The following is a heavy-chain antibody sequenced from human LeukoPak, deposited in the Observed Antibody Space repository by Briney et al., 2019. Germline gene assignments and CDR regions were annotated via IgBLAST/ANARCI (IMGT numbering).Heavy chain of an antibody. D-gene: IGHD6-19*01. CDR1: GFTFSSYS. J-gene: IGHJ4*02. CDR2: ISSSSSYI. Sequence: PGGSLRLSCAVSGFTFSSYSMNWVRQAPGKGLEWVSSISSSSSYICYADSVKGRFTISRDNSKNTLYLHMNSLRAEDTAVYYCAKDGYSSGWSFEYWGQGTLVTVCS. CDR3: AKDGYSSGWSFEY. V-gene: IGHV3-21*04.